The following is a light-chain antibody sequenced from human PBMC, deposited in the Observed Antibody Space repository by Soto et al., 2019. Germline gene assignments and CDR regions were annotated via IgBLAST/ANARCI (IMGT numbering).Light chain of an antibody. V-gene: IGKV1-27*01. J-gene: IGKJ1*01. CDR3: QKYDTAPWT. CDR2: ATS. Sequence: DIQMTQSPSSLSASVGDRVTISCRASQGIGNYLAWFQQKPGKFPKLLIYATSTMQRGVPSRFSGSGSGTDFTLFISGLQPEDVSTYYCQKYDTAPWTFGQGTTVEIK. CDR1: QGIGNY.